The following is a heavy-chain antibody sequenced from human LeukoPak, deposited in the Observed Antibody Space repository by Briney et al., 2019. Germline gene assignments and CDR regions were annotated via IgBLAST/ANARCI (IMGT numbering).Heavy chain of an antibody. J-gene: IGHJ6*03. V-gene: IGHV4-39*07. Sequence: PSETLSLTCTVSGGSILSSSYYWGWIRQPPGKGLEWIGSIYYSGTTDYNPSLKSRVTISVDTSKNQFSLKLSSVTAADTAVYYCARGRIGAPYYYYYYYMDVWGKGTTVTVSS. D-gene: IGHD6-13*01. CDR3: ARGRIGAPYYYYYYYMDV. CDR2: IYYSGTT. CDR1: GGSILSSSYY.